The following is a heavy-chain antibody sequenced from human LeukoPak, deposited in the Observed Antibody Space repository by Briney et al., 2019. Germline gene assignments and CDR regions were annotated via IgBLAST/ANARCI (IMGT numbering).Heavy chain of an antibody. Sequence: GESLKISCQGSGYRFTSYWIGWVRQMPGKGLEWMGIIYPGDSDTRYSPSFQGQVTISADKSISTAYLQWSSLKASDTAMYYGARALAVSGGFVFDYWGQGTLVTVSS. CDR3: ARALAVSGGFVFDY. D-gene: IGHD6-19*01. CDR1: GYRFTSYW. V-gene: IGHV5-51*01. CDR2: IYPGDSDT. J-gene: IGHJ4*02.